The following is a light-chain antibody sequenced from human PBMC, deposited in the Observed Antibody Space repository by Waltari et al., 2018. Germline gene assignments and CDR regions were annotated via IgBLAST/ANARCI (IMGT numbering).Light chain of an antibody. CDR3: QQSYRSPYT. J-gene: IGKJ2*01. CDR1: QSISND. CDR2: AAS. V-gene: IGKV1-39*01. Sequence: DIQMTQSPSSLSASVGDRVTITCRANQSISNDLNWYRQRPGKTPDLLIFAASSLQNGVPSRFSGSGSWTYFALTIGSLFPDDCATYYCQQSYRSPYTFGQGTKLEIK.